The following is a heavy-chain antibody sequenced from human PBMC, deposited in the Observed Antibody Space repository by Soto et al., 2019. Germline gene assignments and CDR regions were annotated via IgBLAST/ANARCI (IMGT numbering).Heavy chain of an antibody. CDR3: ARATYYYGSGSPFDY. D-gene: IGHD3-10*01. J-gene: IGHJ4*02. V-gene: IGHV4-59*01. CDR2: IYYSGST. CDR1: GGSISSYY. Sequence: SETLSLTCTVSGGSISSYYWSWIRQPPGKGLEWIGYIYYSGSTNYNPSLKSRVTISVDTSKNQFSLKLSSVTAADTAVYYCARATYYYGSGSPFDYWGQGTLVTVSS.